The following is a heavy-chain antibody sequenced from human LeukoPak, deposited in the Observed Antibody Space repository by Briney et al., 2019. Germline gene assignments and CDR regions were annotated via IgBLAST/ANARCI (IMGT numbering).Heavy chain of an antibody. CDR3: ARGLHFRVHDSSDYYPY. V-gene: IGHV3-48*01. J-gene: IGHJ4*02. CDR1: GFTFSSFG. CDR2: ISSSSSTI. D-gene: IGHD3-22*01. Sequence: GGSLRLSCAASGFTFSSFGMNWVRQAPGKGLEWVSYISSSSSTIYYADSVKGRSTTSRDNAKNSLYLQMNSLRAEDTAVYYCARGLHFRVHDSSDYYPYWGQGTLVTVSS.